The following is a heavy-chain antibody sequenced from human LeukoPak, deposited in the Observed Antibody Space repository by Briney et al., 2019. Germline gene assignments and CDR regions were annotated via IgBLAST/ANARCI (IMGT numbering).Heavy chain of an antibody. CDR3: ARDPGGYSYGYVDY. V-gene: IGHV3-48*01. D-gene: IGHD5-18*01. Sequence: GGSLRLSCAASGFTFSSYSMNWVRQAPGKGLEWVSYISSSSSTIYYADSVKGRFTISRDNAKNSLYLQMNSLRAEDTAVYYCARDPGGYSYGYVDYWGQGTLVTVSS. CDR2: ISSSSSTI. CDR1: GFTFSSYS. J-gene: IGHJ4*02.